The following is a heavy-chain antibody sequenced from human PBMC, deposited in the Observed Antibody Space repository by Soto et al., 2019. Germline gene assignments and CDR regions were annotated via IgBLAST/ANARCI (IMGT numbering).Heavy chain of an antibody. D-gene: IGHD3-9*01. V-gene: IGHV4-39*01. CDR2: IYYRGNA. J-gene: IGHJ4*02. Sequence: QLQLQESGPGLVKPSETLSLTCSVSDDSINSDKYYWCWIRQPPGKGLEWIGSIYYRGNAYYNPSLQTRVTISLDKSRSQFSLKLNSVTAADSAVYFGARLEGLATISYYFDFWGPGALVTVSS. CDR1: DDSINSDKYY. CDR3: ARLEGLATISYYFDF.